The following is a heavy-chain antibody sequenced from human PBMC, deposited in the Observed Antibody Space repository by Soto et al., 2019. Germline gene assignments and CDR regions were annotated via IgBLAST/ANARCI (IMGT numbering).Heavy chain of an antibody. J-gene: IGHJ6*02. CDR3: AKFSTTVSHYYYSMDV. CDR2: ISYDGSNK. CDR1: GFTFSSYG. Sequence: PGGSLRLSCAASGFTFSSYGMHWVRQAPGKGLEWVAVISYDGSNKYYADSVKGRFTISRDNSKNTLYLQMNSLRAEDTAVYYCAKFSTTVSHYYYSMDVWGQGTTVTVSS. V-gene: IGHV3-30*18. D-gene: IGHD4-17*01.